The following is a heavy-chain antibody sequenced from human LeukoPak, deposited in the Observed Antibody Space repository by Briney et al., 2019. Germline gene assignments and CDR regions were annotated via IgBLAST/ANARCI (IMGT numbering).Heavy chain of an antibody. CDR1: GYTFTAYY. V-gene: IGHV1-2*02. J-gene: IGHJ4*02. CDR3: ARDVAGFFDE. Sequence: ASVKASCKASGYTFTAYYIHWVRQSPRHRLKCMSWINPQTGGTSYEQTYSGRVTMTSDTPIDTVYMELNSLGSNDTAVYYCARDVAGFFDEWGQGTLVTVPS. CDR2: INPQTGGT. D-gene: IGHD6-19*01.